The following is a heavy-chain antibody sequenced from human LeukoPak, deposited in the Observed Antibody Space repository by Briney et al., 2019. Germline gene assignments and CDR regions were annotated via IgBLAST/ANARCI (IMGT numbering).Heavy chain of an antibody. CDR2: IYCSGST. CDR1: GFTISSYF. V-gene: IGHV4-59*01. J-gene: IGHJ3*02. CDR3: ANIAVAGKLDI. Sequence: SETLTLTCTASGFTISSYFWTWIRQPPGKGLEWIAYIYCSGSTNYDPSLKSRVTISVDTSKNQFSLKLSSVTAADTAVYYCANIAVAGKLDIWGQGTMVTVSS. D-gene: IGHD6-19*01.